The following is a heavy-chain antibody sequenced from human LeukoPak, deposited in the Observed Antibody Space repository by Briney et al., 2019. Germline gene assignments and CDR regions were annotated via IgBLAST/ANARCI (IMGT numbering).Heavy chain of an antibody. CDR1: GFTFSSYW. V-gene: IGHV3-74*01. Sequence: GGSLRLSCAASGFTFSSYWTHWVRHAPGKGLVWVSLISTDGGDTNYADSVRGRFTISRDNAKNTLYLQMHSLRAEDTAVYYCARSTWGNYHFWGQGTLVTVSS. CDR3: ARSTWGNYHF. CDR2: ISTDGGDT. J-gene: IGHJ4*02. D-gene: IGHD3-16*02.